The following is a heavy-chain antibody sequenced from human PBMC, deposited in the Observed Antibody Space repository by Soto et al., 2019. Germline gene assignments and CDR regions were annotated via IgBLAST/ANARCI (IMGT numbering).Heavy chain of an antibody. D-gene: IGHD3-10*01. J-gene: IGHJ4*02. Sequence: QVQLVQSGAEMKKPGSSVKVSCQSSGGTFNTYAMNWVRQAPGQGPEWMGDISPMFGAANYAPKFQGRVTITADESTSTSYMQLSSLTSDDTAIYFCAREVQVHTPAFVYWGQGTLVTVSS. CDR2: ISPMFGAA. V-gene: IGHV1-69*19. CDR3: AREVQVHTPAFVY. CDR1: GGTFNTYA.